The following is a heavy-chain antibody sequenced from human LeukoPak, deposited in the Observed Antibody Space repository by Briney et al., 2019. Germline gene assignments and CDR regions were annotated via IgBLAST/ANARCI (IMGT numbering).Heavy chain of an antibody. D-gene: IGHD6-13*01. CDR1: GFRFSSYG. CDR2: ISYDGSNK. CDR3: AKDGSITAAGGFDP. V-gene: IGHV3-30*18. J-gene: IGHJ5*02. Sequence: GGSLRLSRAASGFRFSSYGMYWVREALGKGLEWVAVISYDGSNKYYADSVKVRFTISRDKSKNTLDLQSDSLRAEDTAVYYCAKDGSITAAGGFDPWGQRTLVTVSS.